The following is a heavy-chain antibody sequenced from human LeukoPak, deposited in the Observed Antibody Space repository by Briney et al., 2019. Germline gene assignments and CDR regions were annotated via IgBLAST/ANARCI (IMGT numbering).Heavy chain of an antibody. V-gene: IGHV4-59*11. Sequence: KSSEPLSLTCTVSGGSISSHYWRWIRQPPGKGLEWIGYIYYSGSTNYNPSLKSRVTISVDTSKNQFSLKLSSVTAADTAVYYCARIPGDYLERREASGWFDPWGQGTLVTVSS. J-gene: IGHJ5*02. CDR3: ARIPGDYLERREASGWFDP. D-gene: IGHD1-1*01. CDR2: IYYSGST. CDR1: GGSISSHY.